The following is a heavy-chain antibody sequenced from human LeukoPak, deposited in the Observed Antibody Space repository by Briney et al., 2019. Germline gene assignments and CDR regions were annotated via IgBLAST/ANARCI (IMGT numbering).Heavy chain of an antibody. J-gene: IGHJ4*02. Sequence: SETLFLTCAVYGGSFSGYYWSWIRRPPGKGLEWMGEINHSGSTNYNPSLKSRVTISVDTSKNQFSLKLSSVTAADTAVYYCARGGTEVNYYGYLQRARYYFDYWGQGTLVTVSS. V-gene: IGHV4-34*01. CDR2: INHSGST. D-gene: IGHD3-10*01. CDR1: GGSFSGYY. CDR3: ARGGTEVNYYGYLQRARYYFDY.